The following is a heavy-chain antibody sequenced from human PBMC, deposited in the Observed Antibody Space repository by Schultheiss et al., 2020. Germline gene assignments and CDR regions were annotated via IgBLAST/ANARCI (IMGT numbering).Heavy chain of an antibody. D-gene: IGHD3-3*01. Sequence: SQTLSLTCTVSGGSISSSSYYWGWIRQPPGKGLEWIGSIYYSGSTNYNPSLKSRVTISVDRSKNQFSLKLSSVTAADTAVYYCARDRGGWFDPWGQGTLVTVSS. V-gene: IGHV4-39*07. CDR1: GGSISSSSYY. CDR3: ARDRGGWFDP. CDR2: IYYSGST. J-gene: IGHJ5*02.